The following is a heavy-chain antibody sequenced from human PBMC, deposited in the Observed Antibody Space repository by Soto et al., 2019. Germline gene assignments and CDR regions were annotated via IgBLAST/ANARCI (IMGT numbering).Heavy chain of an antibody. J-gene: IGHJ4*02. CDR2: IYWDDDK. CDR3: AHRLSGYNWNGGYFDY. CDR1: GFSLTSRPMG. D-gene: IGHD1-1*01. V-gene: IGHV2-5*02. Sequence: QITLKESGPTRVKPTQTLTLTCTFSGFSLTSRPMGVGWIRQPPGKALEWLVFIYWDDDKRYNPSLNNRLTITXHTPGXXVVLTMTNMDPVDTATYYCAHRLSGYNWNGGYFDYWGQGALVTVSS.